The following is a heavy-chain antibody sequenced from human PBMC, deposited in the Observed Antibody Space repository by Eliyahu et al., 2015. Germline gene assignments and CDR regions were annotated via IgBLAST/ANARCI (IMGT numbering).Heavy chain of an antibody. J-gene: IGHJ4*02. Sequence: QLQLQESGPGLVKPSGTLSLTCTVSGGSISSSTYYWAWIRQPPGKGLEWIGSIYYSGSTYYNPSLESRVNISVDTSTNQFSLKLRSVTAADTSIYYCARHMEVSVTTNYFDYWGQGTLVTVSS. V-gene: IGHV4-39*01. CDR3: ARHMEVSVTTNYFDY. CDR1: GGSISSSTYY. CDR2: IYYSGST. D-gene: IGHD4-17*01.